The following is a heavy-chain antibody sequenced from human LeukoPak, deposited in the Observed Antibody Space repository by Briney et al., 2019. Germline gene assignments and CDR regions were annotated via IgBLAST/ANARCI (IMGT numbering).Heavy chain of an antibody. CDR1: GGSMSSYY. Sequence: SETLSLTCTVSGGSMSSYYWSFIRQPAGKGLEWIGRIHTSWTTYYNPSLKSQVTMSVDTSRNQFSLRLTSVTAADTAVYYCARGDYYDGGGRNWFDPWGQGTLVTVSS. V-gene: IGHV4-4*07. J-gene: IGHJ5*02. CDR2: IHTSWTT. D-gene: IGHD3-16*01. CDR3: ARGDYYDGGGRNWFDP.